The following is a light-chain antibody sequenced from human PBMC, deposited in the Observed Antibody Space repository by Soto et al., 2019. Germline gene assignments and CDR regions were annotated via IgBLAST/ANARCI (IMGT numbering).Light chain of an antibody. Sequence: DVRMTQSPPTLSASVGDRVNLTCRASQTVVNWLAWYQQKPGKAHKLLIYDASTLEGGVPSRLSGSGSGTDFILTISSLQPADFATYYCEQYISYSRTFGQGTMVAI. CDR2: DAS. V-gene: IGKV1-5*01. CDR3: EQYISYSRT. J-gene: IGKJ1*01. CDR1: QTVVNW.